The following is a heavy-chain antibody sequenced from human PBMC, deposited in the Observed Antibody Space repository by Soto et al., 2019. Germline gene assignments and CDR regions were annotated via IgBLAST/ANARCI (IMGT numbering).Heavy chain of an antibody. V-gene: IGHV3-30*18. D-gene: IGHD2-21*01. CDR3: AKEACGGECHEFWYFDL. CDR1: GFIFSRYG. Sequence: QVQLVESGGGVVQPGRSLRLSCAASGFIFSRYGLHWVRQAPGKGLEWVAVISHDATYKYYSDSVKGRFTISRDNSKNTLYLEMNSLRSEDTAMYYCAKEACGGECHEFWYFDLWGSGTLVTVSS. J-gene: IGHJ2*01. CDR2: ISHDATYK.